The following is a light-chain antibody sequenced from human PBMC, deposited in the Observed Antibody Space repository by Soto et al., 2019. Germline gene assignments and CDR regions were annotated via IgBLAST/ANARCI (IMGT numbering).Light chain of an antibody. CDR3: QQYQNLVS. CDR1: QDIRSY. J-gene: IGKJ4*01. V-gene: IGKV1-33*01. CDR2: DAS. Sequence: DIQMTQSPSSLSASVGDRVTITCQASQDIRSYLNWYQQKPGKAPQLLIYDASNLETGVPSRFSGSGSRTDFTLTISSLQPEDIGTYYCQQYQNLVSFGGGTKVQIK.